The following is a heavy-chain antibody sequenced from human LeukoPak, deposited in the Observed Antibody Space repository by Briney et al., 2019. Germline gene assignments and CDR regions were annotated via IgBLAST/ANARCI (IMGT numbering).Heavy chain of an antibody. CDR1: GFTVSSYY. J-gene: IGHJ2*01. V-gene: IGHV3-53*01. D-gene: IGHD3-10*01. CDR3: ARDFYGSGSHRYFDL. CDR2: IYSGGTT. Sequence: PGGSLRLSCAASGFTVSSYYMSWVRQAPGKGLEWVSVIYSGGTTHYADSVRGRFTISRDNSKNTLYLQMNSLRAEDTAVHYCARDFYGSGSHRYFDLWGRGTLVTVSS.